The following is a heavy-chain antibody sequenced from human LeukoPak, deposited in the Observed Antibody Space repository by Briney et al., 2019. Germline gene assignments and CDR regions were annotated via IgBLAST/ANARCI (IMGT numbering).Heavy chain of an antibody. Sequence: GGSLRLSCAASEFTFSAYWMHWVRQAPGEGLVWVSRIRGDGSMTNYADSVKGRFTISRDNAKNSLYLQMNSLRTEDTALYYCARAIGVTCISTSCYSFDYWGQGTLVTVSS. CDR2: IRGDGSMT. D-gene: IGHD2-2*02. J-gene: IGHJ4*02. CDR3: ARAIGVTCISTSCYSFDY. CDR1: EFTFSAYW. V-gene: IGHV3-74*01.